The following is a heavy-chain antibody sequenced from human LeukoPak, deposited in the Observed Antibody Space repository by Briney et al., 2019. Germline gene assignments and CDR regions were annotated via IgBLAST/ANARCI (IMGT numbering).Heavy chain of an antibody. J-gene: IGHJ4*02. V-gene: IGHV3-23*01. CDR1: GFTFSDYG. CDR3: ARVVDHDYGDYYLDY. CDR2: ISGSGIST. D-gene: IGHD4-17*01. Sequence: GGSLRLSCAAAGFTFSDYGMNWVRQAPGKGLEWVSGISGSGISTYYADSVKGRFTISRDNSKNTLYPQMNSLRAEDTAVYYCARVVDHDYGDYYLDYWGQGTLVTVSS.